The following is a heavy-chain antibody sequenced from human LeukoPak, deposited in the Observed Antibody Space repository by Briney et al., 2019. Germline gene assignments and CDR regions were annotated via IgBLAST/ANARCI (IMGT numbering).Heavy chain of an antibody. CDR1: GFIFSDYN. J-gene: IGHJ3*02. CDR2: ITNIGGTV. Sequence: PGGSLRLSCAASGFIFSDYNMSWIRQAPGEGLEWVSYITNIGGTVYYADSVKGRFTISRDNAKNSLSLQMNSLRAEDTAVYYCAKRGTYGSHAFDIWGQGTTVSVSS. D-gene: IGHD2-8*01. V-gene: IGHV3-11*01. CDR3: AKRGTYGSHAFDI.